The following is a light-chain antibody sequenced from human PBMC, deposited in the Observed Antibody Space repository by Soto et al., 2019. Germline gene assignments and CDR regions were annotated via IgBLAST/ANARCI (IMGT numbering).Light chain of an antibody. CDR3: SSYSGSDNFVV. Sequence: QSALTQPPSASGSPGQSVTISCAGTSSDVGGYNFVSWYQQHPGKVPKLMIYEVIKRPSGVPYRFSGSKSGNTASLTVSGLHAADEAAYYCSSYSGSDNFVVFGGGTKLTVL. J-gene: IGLJ2*01. V-gene: IGLV2-8*01. CDR2: EVI. CDR1: SSDVGGYNF.